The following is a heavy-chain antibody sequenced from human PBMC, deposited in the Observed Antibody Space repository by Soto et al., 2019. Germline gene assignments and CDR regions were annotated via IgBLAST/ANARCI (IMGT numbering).Heavy chain of an antibody. CDR2: IYYSGST. CDR1: GGSISSSSYY. D-gene: IGHD6-13*01. J-gene: IGHJ5*02. CDR3: ARGYSSTASENWFDP. V-gene: IGHV4-39*01. Sequence: SETLSLTCTVSGGSISSSSYYWGWIRQPPGKGLEWIGSIYYSGSTYYNPSLKSRITISVDTSKNQFSLKLSSVTAADTAVYYCARGYSSTASENWFDPWGQGTLVTVSS.